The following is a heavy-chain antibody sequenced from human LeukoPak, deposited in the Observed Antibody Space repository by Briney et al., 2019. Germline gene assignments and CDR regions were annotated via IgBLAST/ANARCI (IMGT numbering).Heavy chain of an antibody. CDR1: GFTFDDYA. D-gene: IGHD6-19*01. Sequence: PGGSLRLSCAASGFTFDDYAMHWVRQAPGKGLEWVSGISWNSSSIGYADSVKGRFTISRDNAKNSLYLQMNSLRAEDTALYYCASGTWHSSGWYYFDYWGQGTLVTVSS. J-gene: IGHJ4*02. CDR2: ISWNSSSI. V-gene: IGHV3-9*01. CDR3: ASGTWHSSGWYYFDY.